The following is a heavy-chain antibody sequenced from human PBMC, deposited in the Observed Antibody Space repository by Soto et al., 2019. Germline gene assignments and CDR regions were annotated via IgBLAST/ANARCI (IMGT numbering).Heavy chain of an antibody. J-gene: IGHJ4*02. CDR3: ATEQLEEYFDY. CDR2: IYYSGST. D-gene: IGHD6-6*01. Sequence: SETLSLTCTVSGGSISSFGFYWTWIRQSPGKGLEWIGNIYYSGSTSYNPSLKSRVAISVDTSANQVSLKLNSVTAADTAVYCCATEQLEEYFDYWGQGTQVTVSS. CDR1: GGSISSFGFY. V-gene: IGHV4-30-4*01.